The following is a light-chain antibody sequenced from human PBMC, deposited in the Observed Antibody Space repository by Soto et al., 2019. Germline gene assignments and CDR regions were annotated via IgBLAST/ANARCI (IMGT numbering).Light chain of an antibody. CDR2: ATS. CDR1: HRVSSY. V-gene: IGKV3-15*01. J-gene: IGKJ4*01. CDR3: QQYNNWPIT. Sequence: EIVMTQSPATLSVSPGERATLSSRASHRVSSYLAWYQQKPGQAPRLLIYATSTRATGIPARFSGSGSGTEFTLTISSLQSEDFAVYYCQQYNNWPITFGGGTKVDIK.